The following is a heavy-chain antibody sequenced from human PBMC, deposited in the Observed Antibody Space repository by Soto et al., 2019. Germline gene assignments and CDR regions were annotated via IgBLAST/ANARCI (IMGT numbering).Heavy chain of an antibody. CDR1: GYTFTSYD. D-gene: IGHD3-22*01. Sequence: ASVKVSCKASGYTFTSYDINWVRQATGQGLEWMGWMNPNSGNTGYAQKFQGRVTMTRNTSISTAYMELSSLRSEDTAVYYCARMVYYYDSSGYYPDAFDIWGQGTMVTVS. CDR2: MNPNSGNT. J-gene: IGHJ3*02. CDR3: ARMVYYYDSSGYYPDAFDI. V-gene: IGHV1-8*01.